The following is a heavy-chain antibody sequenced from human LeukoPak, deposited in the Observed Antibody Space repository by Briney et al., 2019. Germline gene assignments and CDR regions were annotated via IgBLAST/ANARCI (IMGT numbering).Heavy chain of an antibody. Sequence: PGGSLRLSCAASGFTFSSYAMHWVRQAQGKGLEWVAVISYDGSNKYYADSVKGRFTISRDNSKNTLYLQMNSLRAEDTAVYYCARGKPFDYWGQGTLVTVSS. CDR1: GFTFSSYA. J-gene: IGHJ4*02. V-gene: IGHV3-30-3*01. CDR2: ISYDGSNK. CDR3: ARGKPFDY.